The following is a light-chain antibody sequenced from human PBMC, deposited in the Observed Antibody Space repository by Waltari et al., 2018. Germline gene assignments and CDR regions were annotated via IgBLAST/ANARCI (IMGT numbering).Light chain of an antibody. J-gene: IGKJ4*01. Sequence: DIVMTQSLDSLAVSLGERATLNCKSSQSVLYSSNNKNYLAWYQQKPAQHPKRLIYWASTRESVVPHRFSGSGSGTDFTLTISSLQAEDVAVYYCQQYYSTPLTFGGGTKVEIK. V-gene: IGKV4-1*01. CDR1: QSVLYSSNNKNY. CDR2: WAS. CDR3: QQYYSTPLT.